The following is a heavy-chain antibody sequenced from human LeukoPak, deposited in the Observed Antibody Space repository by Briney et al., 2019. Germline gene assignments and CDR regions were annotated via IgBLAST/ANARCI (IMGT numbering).Heavy chain of an antibody. D-gene: IGHD3-22*01. CDR2: IIPIFGTA. CDR1: GGTFSSYA. Sequence: ASVKVSCKASGGTFSSYAISWVRQAPGQGLEWMGGIIPIFGTANYAQKFQGRVTITADESTSTAYMGLSSLRSEDTAVYYCARVPRDSSGYYMYYFDYWGQGTLVTVSS. V-gene: IGHV1-69*01. J-gene: IGHJ4*02. CDR3: ARVPRDSSGYYMYYFDY.